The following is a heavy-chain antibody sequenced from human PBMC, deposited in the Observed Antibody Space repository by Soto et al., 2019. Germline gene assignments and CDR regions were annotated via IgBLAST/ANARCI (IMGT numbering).Heavy chain of an antibody. D-gene: IGHD3-10*01. CDR2: ISYDGSNK. V-gene: IGHV3-30-3*01. CDR1: GFTFSSYA. Sequence: QVQLVESGGGVVQPGRSLRLSCAASGFTFSSYAMHWVRQAPGKGLEWVAVISYDGSNKYYADSVKGRFTISRDNSKNTLYLQMNCLRAEDTAVYYCARGQFGESHRGMDVWGQGTTVTVSS. CDR3: ARGQFGESHRGMDV. J-gene: IGHJ6*02.